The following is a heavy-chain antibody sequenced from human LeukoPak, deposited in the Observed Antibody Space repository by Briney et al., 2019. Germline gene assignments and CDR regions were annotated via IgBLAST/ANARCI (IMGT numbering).Heavy chain of an antibody. D-gene: IGHD5-18*01. V-gene: IGHV5-10-1*01. CDR1: GYGFTSYW. Sequence: GEPLKISCKASGYGFTSYWISWVRQLPGKGREWMGKIDPSDSYTNYSPSFQGHVTISADRSISTAYLQWSSLKASDTAMYYCARLRYGVDYWGQGTLVTVSS. CDR2: IDPSDSYT. CDR3: ARLRYGVDY. J-gene: IGHJ4*02.